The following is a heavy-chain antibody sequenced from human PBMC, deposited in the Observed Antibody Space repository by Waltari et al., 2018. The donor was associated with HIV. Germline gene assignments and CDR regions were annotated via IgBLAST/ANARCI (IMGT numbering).Heavy chain of an antibody. D-gene: IGHD2-8*02. CDR2: IYYTLYT. CDR1: GASMNSKNYY. Sequence: LQAQESGPELVKPSATLSLTCAVSGASMNSKNYYWAWIRQSPGARLEWIATIYYTLYTYVTPSLRNRTSKSLYPSNNLLFPDFGTGSAAVTAFYYRNTQHPHVRDWCAQASSLNYWGTGTLVT. V-gene: IGHV4-39*02. CDR3: NTQHPHVRDWCAQASSLNY. J-gene: IGHJ1*01.